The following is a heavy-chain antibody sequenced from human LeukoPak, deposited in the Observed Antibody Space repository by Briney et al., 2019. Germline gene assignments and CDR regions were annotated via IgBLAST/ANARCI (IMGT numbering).Heavy chain of an antibody. CDR1: GFIFSSHG. D-gene: IGHD5-18*01. CDR3: VKGRRRGYAYGTLES. CDR2: VSPSGDIT. V-gene: IGHV3-23*01. Sequence: GGTLRLSCAASGFIFSSHGMNWVRQAPGKGLEWVSGVSPSGDITYYADSVKGRFTISRDNNKNSLYLQMNGLRTDDTGLYYCVKGRRRGYAYGTLESWGQGTLVTVSS. J-gene: IGHJ4*02.